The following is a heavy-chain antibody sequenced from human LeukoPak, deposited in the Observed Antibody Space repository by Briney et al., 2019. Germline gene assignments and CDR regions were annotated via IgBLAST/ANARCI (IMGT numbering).Heavy chain of an antibody. V-gene: IGHV3-66*01. CDR1: GFTVSSNY. CDR3: ARFEVLAAGIDY. CDR2: IYSGGST. D-gene: IGHD2-15*01. J-gene: IGHJ4*02. Sequence: GGSLRLSCAASGFTVSSNYMSWVRQAPGKGLEWVSVIYSGGSTYYADSVKGRFPISRDNSKNTLYLQMNSLRAEDTAVYYCARFEVLAAGIDYWGQGTLVTVSS.